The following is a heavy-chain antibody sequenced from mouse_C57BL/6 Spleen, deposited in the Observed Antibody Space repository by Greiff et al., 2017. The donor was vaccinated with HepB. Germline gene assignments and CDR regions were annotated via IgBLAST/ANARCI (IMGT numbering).Heavy chain of an antibody. CDR3: AREGYGNYDY. V-gene: IGHV1-80*01. J-gene: IGHJ2*01. Sequence: VQLQQSGAELVKPGASVKISCKASGYAFSSYWMNWVKQRPGKGLEWIGQIYPGDGDTNYNGTVKGKATLTADKSSSTAYMQLSSLTSEDSAVYCCAREGYGNYDYWGQGTTLTVSS. D-gene: IGHD2-10*02. CDR1: GYAFSSYW. CDR2: IYPGDGDT.